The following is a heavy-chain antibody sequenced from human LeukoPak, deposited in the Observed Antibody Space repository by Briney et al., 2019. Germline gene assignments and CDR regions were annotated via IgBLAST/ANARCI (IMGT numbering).Heavy chain of an antibody. Sequence: PGGSLRLSCAASGFTFSSYAMSWVRQAPGKGLEWVSSISSSSSYIYYADSVKGRFTTSRDNAKNSLYLQMNSLRAEDTAVYYCARDKVVTAYTDAFDIWGQGTMVTVSS. CDR2: ISSSSSYI. J-gene: IGHJ3*02. CDR1: GFTFSSYA. CDR3: ARDKVVTAYTDAFDI. D-gene: IGHD2-21*02. V-gene: IGHV3-21*01.